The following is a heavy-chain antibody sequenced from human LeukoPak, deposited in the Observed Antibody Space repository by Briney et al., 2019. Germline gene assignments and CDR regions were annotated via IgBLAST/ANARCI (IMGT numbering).Heavy chain of an antibody. J-gene: IGHJ4*02. D-gene: IGHD6-13*01. V-gene: IGHV3-30-3*01. CDR1: GFTFSSYA. CDR3: AKDWRYSSSTTPY. CDR2: ISYDGSNK. Sequence: GRSLRLSCAASGFTFSSYAMHWVRQAPGKGLEWVAVISYDGSNKYYADSVKGRFTISRDNSKNTLYLQMNSLRDEDTAVYYCAKDWRYSSSTTPYWGQGTLVTVSS.